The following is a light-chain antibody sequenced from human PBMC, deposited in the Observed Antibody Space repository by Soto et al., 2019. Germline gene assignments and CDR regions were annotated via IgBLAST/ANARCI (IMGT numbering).Light chain of an antibody. CDR3: AAWDDSLSAGV. CDR1: RSNIGTNF. V-gene: IGLV1-47*01. Sequence: QAVVTQPPSASGAPGQRVTIPCSGSRSNIGTNFVYWYQQFPGTAPRLLIHWNNQRPSGVPDRFSGSKSGTSASLAISGLRSEDEADYYCAAWDDSLSAGVFGGGTQLTVL. J-gene: IGLJ3*02. CDR2: WNN.